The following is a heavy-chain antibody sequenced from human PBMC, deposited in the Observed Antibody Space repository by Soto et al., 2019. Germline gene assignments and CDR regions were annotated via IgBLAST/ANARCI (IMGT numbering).Heavy chain of an antibody. V-gene: IGHV3-48*02. Sequence: PGGSLRLSCAASGFTFNNYAMNWVRQAPGKGLEWVSNISGTGGTIYYADSVKGRFTISRDNAKNSLYLQMNSLRDEDTAVYYCARDAPEESWSGYYIFLRGTHYYYGMDVWGQGTTVTVSS. CDR1: GFTFNNYA. D-gene: IGHD3-3*01. CDR2: ISGTGGTI. CDR3: ARDAPEESWSGYYIFLRGTHYYYGMDV. J-gene: IGHJ6*02.